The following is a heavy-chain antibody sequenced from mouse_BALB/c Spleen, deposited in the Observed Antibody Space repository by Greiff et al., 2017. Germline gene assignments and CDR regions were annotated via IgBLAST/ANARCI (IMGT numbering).Heavy chain of an antibody. CDR3: ARANDGYYADYYAMDY. Sequence: QVQLKESGPGLVAPSQSLSITCTVSGFSLTSYGVHWVRPPPGKGLEWLGVIWAGGSTNYNSALMSRLSISKDNSKSQVFLKMNSLQTDDTAMYYCARANDGYYADYYAMDYWGQGTSVTVSS. D-gene: IGHD2-3*01. V-gene: IGHV2-9*02. CDR1: GFSLTSYG. CDR2: IWAGGST. J-gene: IGHJ4*01.